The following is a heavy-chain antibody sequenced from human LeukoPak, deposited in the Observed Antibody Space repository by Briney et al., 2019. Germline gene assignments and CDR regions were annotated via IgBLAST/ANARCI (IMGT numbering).Heavy chain of an antibody. D-gene: IGHD4-17*01. CDR1: GYTFSSYG. V-gene: IGHV1-18*01. CDR2: ISAYNGNT. CDR3: ARPTTGFVALDT. Sequence: GASVTVSCTASGYTFSSYGISWVRQAPGQGLEWMGWISAYNGNTNYAQKLQGRVTMTTDTSTSTAYMELRSLRSDDTAVYYCARPTTGFVALDTWGQGTVVTVSS. J-gene: IGHJ3*02.